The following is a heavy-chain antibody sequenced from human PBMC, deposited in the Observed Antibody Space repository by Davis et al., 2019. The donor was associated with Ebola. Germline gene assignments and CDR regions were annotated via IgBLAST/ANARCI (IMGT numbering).Heavy chain of an antibody. D-gene: IGHD5-12*01. CDR2: IRYDGKNE. CDR1: GFTFSSYG. J-gene: IGHJ6*04. CDR3: AKDRDTIGVATIKGGSYYYGMDV. V-gene: IGHV3-30*02. Sequence: GGSLRLSCAASGFTFSSYGMHWVRQAPGKGLEWVAFIRYDGKNEYYADSVKGRFTIPRDNSKNTLYLQMNSLRAEDTAVYYCAKDRDTIGVATIKGGSYYYGMDVWGKGTTVTVSS.